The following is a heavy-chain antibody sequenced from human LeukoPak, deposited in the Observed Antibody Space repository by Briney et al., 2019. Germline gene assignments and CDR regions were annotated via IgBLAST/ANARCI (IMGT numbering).Heavy chain of an antibody. D-gene: IGHD3-10*01. Sequence: GGSLSLSSSASGFTLSRYWMSWVRQAPGKGLEWVANTKHDGSEKYYVDSVKGRCTISRDNTKNSLYLQMNSLRGEDTAVYYCARDRDYYNYFEYWGQGTLVTVSS. J-gene: IGHJ4*02. CDR3: ARDRDYYNYFEY. CDR2: TKHDGSEK. V-gene: IGHV3-7*04. CDR1: GFTLSRYW.